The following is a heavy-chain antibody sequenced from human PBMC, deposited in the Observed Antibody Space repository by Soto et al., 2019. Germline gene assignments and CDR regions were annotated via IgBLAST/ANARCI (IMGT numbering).Heavy chain of an antibody. Sequence: GGSLRLSCAASGFTFSDYVMTWVRQAPGKGLQWVSAISGSGGSTYYADAVKGRFTISRDNSKNTVYLQMNSLRADDTAVYYCAEALNCPTTSCYNRWGQGTLVTVSS. CDR2: ISGSGGST. CDR1: GFTFSDYV. D-gene: IGHD2-2*02. J-gene: IGHJ4*02. CDR3: AEALNCPTTSCYNR. V-gene: IGHV3-23*01.